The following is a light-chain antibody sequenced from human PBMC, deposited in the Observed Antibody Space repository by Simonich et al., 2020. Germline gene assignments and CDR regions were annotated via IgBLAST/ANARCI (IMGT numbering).Light chain of an antibody. Sequence: SYELTQPSSVSVSPGQTARITCSGDVLAKKYARWFQPKPGQAPVLGIYKDSERPSGIPERFSGSSSGTTVTLTISGAQVEDEADYYCYSAADNNWVFGGGTKLTVL. CDR2: KDS. J-gene: IGLJ3*02. CDR1: VLAKKY. V-gene: IGLV3-27*01. CDR3: YSAADNNWV.